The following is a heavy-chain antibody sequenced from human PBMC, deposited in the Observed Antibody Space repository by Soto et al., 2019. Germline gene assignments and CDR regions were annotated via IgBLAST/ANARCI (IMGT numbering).Heavy chain of an antibody. D-gene: IGHD1-26*01. CDR1: GGTFSSYA. CDR2: IIPIFGTA. V-gene: IGHV1-69*13. CDR3: AKAWGELLRRVYYYGMDV. Sequence: GASVKVSCKASGGTFSSYAISWVRQAPGQGLEWMGGIIPIFGTANYAQKFQGRVTITADESTSTAYMELNSLRAEDTAVYYCAKAWGELLRRVYYYGMDVWGQGTTVTVSS. J-gene: IGHJ6*02.